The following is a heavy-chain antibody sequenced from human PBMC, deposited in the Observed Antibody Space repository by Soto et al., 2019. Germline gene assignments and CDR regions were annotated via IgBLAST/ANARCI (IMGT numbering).Heavy chain of an antibody. CDR2: IHSSGNT. V-gene: IGHV4-4*02. J-gene: IGHJ4*02. D-gene: IGHD3-22*01. CDR1: GGSIGGGNW. Sequence: SETLSLTCAVSGGSIGGGNWWNWVRQPPGKGLEWIGEIHSSGNTDYNPSLESRVTISVDMSRNQYSLKLSSVTAADTAVYYXARTGPYSSGXNWGQGTLVXVSS. CDR3: ARTGPYSSGXN.